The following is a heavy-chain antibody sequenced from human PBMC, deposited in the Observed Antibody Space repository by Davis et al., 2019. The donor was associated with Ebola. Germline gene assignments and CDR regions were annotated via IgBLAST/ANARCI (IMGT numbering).Heavy chain of an antibody. D-gene: IGHD3-22*01. CDR3: ARGRGHYESSGGDF. V-gene: IGHV1-46*02. CDR1: GYTFNSYY. CDR2: INPSGGST. Sequence: AASVKVSCKASGYTFNSYYIHWVRQAPGQGLEWMGIINPSGGSTTYAQKFQGRVTMTRDTSTRTVYMELSSLRSEETAGYYCARGRGHYESSGGDFWGQGTLVTVSS. J-gene: IGHJ4*02.